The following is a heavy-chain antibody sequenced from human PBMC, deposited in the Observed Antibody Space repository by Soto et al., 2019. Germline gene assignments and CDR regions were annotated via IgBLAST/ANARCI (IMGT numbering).Heavy chain of an antibody. CDR3: ARDGIGWDLLARNDACDI. J-gene: IGHJ3*02. CDR2: ISAYNGNT. V-gene: IGHV1-18*01. D-gene: IGHD1-26*01. CDR1: GYTFTSYG. Sequence: QVRLVQSGAEVKKPRASVKVSCKASGYTFTSYGIRWVRQPPGKGLEWMGWISAYNGNTTYAQKLLERVTMTTDTSTSTDYMELRSLRSDDTAVYYCARDGIGWDLLARNDACDIWGQGTMVTVAS.